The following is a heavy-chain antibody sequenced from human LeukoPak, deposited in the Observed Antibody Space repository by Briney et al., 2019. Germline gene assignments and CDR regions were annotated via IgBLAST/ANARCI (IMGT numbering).Heavy chain of an antibody. CDR1: GYTFRSYA. Sequence: ASVKVSSEASGYTFRSYAISWVRQAPGQGLEWLGWINSDNGNTNYAQKFQGRVTMTTDTSTSTAYMELRSLRFDDTAVYFCARGSGSTWWDLFDYWGQGTLVTVSS. V-gene: IGHV1-18*01. CDR2: INSDNGNT. D-gene: IGHD6-13*01. J-gene: IGHJ4*02. CDR3: ARGSGSTWWDLFDY.